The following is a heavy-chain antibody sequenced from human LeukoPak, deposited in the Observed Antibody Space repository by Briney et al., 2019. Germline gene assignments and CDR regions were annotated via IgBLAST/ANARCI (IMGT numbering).Heavy chain of an antibody. D-gene: IGHD3-10*01. J-gene: IGHJ4*02. Sequence: SETLSLTCTVSGGSIRSGDYSWSWIRQPPGKGLEWIGYIYYSGSTYSNPSLKSRVTISGDTSKNQFSLNLSSVTAADTAVYYCATDRTRGGDSFDYWGQGTLVTVSS. V-gene: IGHV4-30-4*01. CDR3: ATDRTRGGDSFDY. CDR2: IYYSGST. CDR1: GGSIRSGDYS.